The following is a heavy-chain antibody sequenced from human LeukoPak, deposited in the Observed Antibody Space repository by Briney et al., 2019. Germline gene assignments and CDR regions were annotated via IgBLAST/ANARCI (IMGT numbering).Heavy chain of an antibody. CDR1: GYTFTSYD. CDR3: ARARVTTVTTVDY. J-gene: IGHJ4*02. CDR2: MSPNSGNT. Sequence: ASVKVSCKASGYTFTSYDINWVRQATGQGLEWMGWMSPNSGNTGLAQKFQGRVTITADKSTSTAYMELSSLRSEDTAVYYCARARVTTVTTVDYWGQGTLVTVSS. V-gene: IGHV1-8*01. D-gene: IGHD4-17*01.